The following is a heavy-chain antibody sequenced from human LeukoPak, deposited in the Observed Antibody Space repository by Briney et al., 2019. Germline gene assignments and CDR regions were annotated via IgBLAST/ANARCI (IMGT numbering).Heavy chain of an antibody. CDR1: GFTFTSSA. CDR3: AADPRGYYYDSSGYYSTFDY. Sequence: PCASVKVSCKASGFTFTSSAMQWVRQARGQRLEWIGWIVVGSGNTNYAQKFQERVTITRDMSTSTAYMELSSLRSEDTAVYYCAADPRGYYYDSSGYYSTFDYWGQGTLVTVSS. V-gene: IGHV1-58*02. J-gene: IGHJ4*02. CDR2: IVVGSGNT. D-gene: IGHD3-22*01.